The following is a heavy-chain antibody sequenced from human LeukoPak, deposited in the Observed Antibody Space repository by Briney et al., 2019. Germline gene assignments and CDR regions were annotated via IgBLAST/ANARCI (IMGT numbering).Heavy chain of an antibody. D-gene: IGHD1-26*01. CDR2: ISTTGDT. CDR1: GFTFRSYD. CDR3: ARGRSGSYFDC. Sequence: GGSLRLSCPASGFTFRSYDMHWARQAKGKGLEWVSAISTTGDTYYPGSVKGRFTVSRENAKSSLYRQMNSLRAEDTAVYYCARGRSGSYFDCWGEGTVVAVCS. V-gene: IGHV3-13*04. J-gene: IGHJ4*02.